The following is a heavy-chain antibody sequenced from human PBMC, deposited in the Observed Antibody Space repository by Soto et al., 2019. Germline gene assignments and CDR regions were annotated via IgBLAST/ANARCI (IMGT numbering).Heavy chain of an antibody. J-gene: IGHJ4*02. CDR3: AKAGCSGGTCYLYYFDY. CDR1: GFTFINYA. D-gene: IGHD2-15*01. CDR2: ISGRGGNT. Sequence: PWGSLRLSCAASGFTFINYAISCVRHSPLKWLEWVSTISGRGGNTYYADSVKGRFTISRDNSRNTLYLQMDSLRVEDSAVYSCAKAGCSGGTCYLYYFDYWGQGALVTVSS. V-gene: IGHV3-23*01.